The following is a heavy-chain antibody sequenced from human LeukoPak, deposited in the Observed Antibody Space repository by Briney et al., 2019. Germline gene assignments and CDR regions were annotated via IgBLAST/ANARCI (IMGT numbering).Heavy chain of an antibody. CDR3: ARFYDWGSPWFDP. Sequence: QPGGPLRLSCVASGFTFRNYSMNWVRQAPGKGLEWVSYIRSSSSTMYYADSVKGRFTISRDNAKNSLYLQMNSLRDEDTAVYYCARFYDWGSPWFDPWGQGTLVTPS. CDR2: IRSSSSTM. CDR1: GFTFRNYS. V-gene: IGHV3-48*02. D-gene: IGHD3-10*01. J-gene: IGHJ5*02.